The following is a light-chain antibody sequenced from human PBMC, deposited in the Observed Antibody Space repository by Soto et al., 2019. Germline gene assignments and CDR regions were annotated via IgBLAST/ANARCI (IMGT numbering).Light chain of an antibody. J-gene: IGKJ1*01. V-gene: IGKV1-39*01. CDR2: STS. Sequence: DIQMTQSPSSLSASVGDRVTITCRASQSISYYLNWYQQKQGRAPRLLIYSTSTLQSGVPSKISGSASGTDFTLTISSLQPEDFATYYCQQSYSTPWTFGQGTKVEIK. CDR1: QSISYY. CDR3: QQSYSTPWT.